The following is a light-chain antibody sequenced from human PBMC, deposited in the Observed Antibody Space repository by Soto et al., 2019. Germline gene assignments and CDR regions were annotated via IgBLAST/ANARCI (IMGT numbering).Light chain of an antibody. CDR3: QQRSNWLELT. CDR2: GAS. J-gene: IGKJ4*01. V-gene: IGKV3-15*01. Sequence: EIVMTQSPATLSVSPGERATLSCRASQSVSSNLAWYQQKPGQAPRLLIYGASTRATGIPARFSGSGSGTEFTLTISSLEPEDFAVYYCQQRSNWLELTFGGGTKVDIK. CDR1: QSVSSN.